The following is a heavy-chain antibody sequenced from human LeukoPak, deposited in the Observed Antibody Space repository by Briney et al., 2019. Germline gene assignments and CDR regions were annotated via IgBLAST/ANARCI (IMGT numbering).Heavy chain of an antibody. CDR3: AREGWYFDY. CDR2: IIPIFGTA. J-gene: IGHJ4*02. Sequence: GASVKVSCKASGYTFTGYYMHWVRQAPGQGLEWMGGIIPIFGTANYAQKFQGRVTITADESTSTAYMELSSLRSEDTAVYYCAREGWYFDYWGQGTLVTVSS. D-gene: IGHD1-14*01. CDR1: GYTFTGYY. V-gene: IGHV1-69*13.